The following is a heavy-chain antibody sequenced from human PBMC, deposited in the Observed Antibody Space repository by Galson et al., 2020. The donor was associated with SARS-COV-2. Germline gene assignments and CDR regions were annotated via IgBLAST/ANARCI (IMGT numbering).Heavy chain of an antibody. CDR2: INPKNGGT. CDR3: ARSPKSPVDFYYGMDV. CDR1: GFPLTAYL. V-gene: IGHV1-2*02. Sequence: GASVKVSCKTSGFPLTAYLMYWVRQAPGQGLEWMGCINPKNGGTNYDQKFQGRVSMTWDTSISTVYLDLSSLKYDDTAVYFCARSPKSPVDFYYGMDVWGQGTTVTVSS. J-gene: IGHJ6*02.